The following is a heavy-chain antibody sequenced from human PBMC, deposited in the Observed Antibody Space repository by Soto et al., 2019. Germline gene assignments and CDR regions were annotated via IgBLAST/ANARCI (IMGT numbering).Heavy chain of an antibody. CDR2: IYYSGST. J-gene: IGHJ3*02. Sequence: QVQLQESGPGLVKPSQTLSLTCTVSGGSISSGGYYWSWIRQHPGKGLEWIGYIYYSGSTYYNPSLKSRVTISVDTSKNQFSLKLSSVTAADTAVYYCARGITDPWYSGSYQAAFDIWGQGTMVTVSS. CDR3: ARGITDPWYSGSYQAAFDI. D-gene: IGHD1-26*01. V-gene: IGHV4-31*03. CDR1: GGSISSGGYY.